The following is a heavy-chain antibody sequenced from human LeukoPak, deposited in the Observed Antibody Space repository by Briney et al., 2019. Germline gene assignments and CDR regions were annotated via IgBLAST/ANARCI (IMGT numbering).Heavy chain of an antibody. J-gene: IGHJ6*02. D-gene: IGHD3-3*01. CDR3: ARDRDRLDDFWSGYYPYGMDV. CDR2: ITNDGMNK. CDR1: GFTFSSYA. Sequence: GGSLRLSCAASGFTFSSYAMHWVRQAPGKGLDWVALITNDGMNKYHADSVKGRFTISRDNAKNSLYLQMNSLRAEDTAVYYCARDRDRLDDFWSGYYPYGMDVWGQGTTVTVSS. V-gene: IGHV3-30*04.